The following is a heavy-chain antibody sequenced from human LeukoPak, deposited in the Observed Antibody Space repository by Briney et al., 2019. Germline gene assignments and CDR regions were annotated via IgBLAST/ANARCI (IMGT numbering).Heavy chain of an antibody. V-gene: IGHV1-2*02. Sequence: ASVTVSCKASGYTFTGYYMHWVRQASGQGLEWMGWINPNSGGTNYAQKFQGRVTMTRDTSISTAYMELSRLRSDDTAVYYCAYTAALNWFDPWGQGTLVTVSS. J-gene: IGHJ5*02. CDR1: GYTFTGYY. CDR2: INPNSGGT. D-gene: IGHD5-18*01. CDR3: AYTAALNWFDP.